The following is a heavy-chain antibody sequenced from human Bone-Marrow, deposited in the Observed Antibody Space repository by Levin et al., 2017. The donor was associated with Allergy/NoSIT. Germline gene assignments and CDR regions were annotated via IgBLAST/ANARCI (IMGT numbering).Heavy chain of an antibody. V-gene: IGHV3-11*01. J-gene: IGHJ3*02. Sequence: PGGSLRLSCATSGFTFSDYYMSWIRQAPGKGLEFVSYISTGGGPIYYADSVKGRFTISRDDAKKSLYLQMNSLRVEDTAIYYCVGGFENWGQGTMVIVSP. CDR1: GFTFSDYY. D-gene: IGHD2-15*01. CDR2: ISTGGGPI. CDR3: VGGFEN.